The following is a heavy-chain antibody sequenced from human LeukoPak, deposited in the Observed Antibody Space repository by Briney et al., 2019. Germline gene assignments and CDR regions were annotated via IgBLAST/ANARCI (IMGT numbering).Heavy chain of an antibody. V-gene: IGHV3-21*01. D-gene: IGHD2-2*01. CDR1: GFNFSTFN. J-gene: IGHJ5*02. Sequence: GGSLRLSCAASGFNFSTFNMNWVRQAPGKGLEWVSSISGRSSYIYYADSVKGRFSISRDNAKNTLYLHMNSLRAEDTAVYYCARDLASSTSCYDSCWFDPWGQGTLVTVSS. CDR3: ARDLASSTSCYDSCWFDP. CDR2: ISGRSSYI.